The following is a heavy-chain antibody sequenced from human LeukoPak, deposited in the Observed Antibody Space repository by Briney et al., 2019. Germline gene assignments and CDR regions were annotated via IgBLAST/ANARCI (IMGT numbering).Heavy chain of an antibody. Sequence: GGSLRLSCAASGFTFSSYEMNWVRQAPGKGLEWVSYISTSGNTIYFEDSVKGRCTISRDNAKNSLYLQMNSLRAEDTAVYYCVRVRHSGSFYGMDVWGQGTTVTVSS. CDR3: VRVRHSGSFYGMDV. V-gene: IGHV3-48*03. CDR2: ISTSGNTI. J-gene: IGHJ6*02. D-gene: IGHD3-10*01. CDR1: GFTFSSYE.